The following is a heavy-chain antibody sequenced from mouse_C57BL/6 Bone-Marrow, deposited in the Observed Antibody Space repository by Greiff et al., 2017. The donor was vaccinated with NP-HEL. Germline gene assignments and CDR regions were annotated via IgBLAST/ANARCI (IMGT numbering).Heavy chain of an antibody. J-gene: IGHJ4*01. Sequence: VKLMESGPGLVQPSQSLSITCTVSGFSLTSYGVHWVRQSPGKGLEWLGVIWSGGSTDYNAAFISRLSISKDNSKSQVFFKMNSLQADDTAIYYCARPPPYYYGGAMDYWGQGTSVTVSS. V-gene: IGHV2-2*01. CDR3: ARPPPYYYGGAMDY. CDR2: IWSGGST. CDR1: GFSLTSYG. D-gene: IGHD1-1*01.